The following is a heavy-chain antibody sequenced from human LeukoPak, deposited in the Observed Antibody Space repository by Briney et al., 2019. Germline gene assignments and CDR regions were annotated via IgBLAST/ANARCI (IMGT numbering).Heavy chain of an antibody. Sequence: GGSLRLSCAASGFTFSSYAMSWVCQAPGKGLEWVSAISGSGGSTYYADSVKGRFTIPRDNSKNTLYLQMNSLRAEDTAVYYCAKHRTTVTPLPRIDYWGQGTLVTVSS. CDR1: GFTFSSYA. D-gene: IGHD4-17*01. J-gene: IGHJ4*02. CDR3: AKHRTTVTPLPRIDY. V-gene: IGHV3-23*01. CDR2: ISGSGGST.